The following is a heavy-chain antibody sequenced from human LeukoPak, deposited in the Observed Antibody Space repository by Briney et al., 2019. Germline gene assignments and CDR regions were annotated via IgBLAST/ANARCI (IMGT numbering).Heavy chain of an antibody. D-gene: IGHD1-26*01. Sequence: GASVKVSCKASGYTFTSYYMHWVRQAPGQGLEWMGIINPSGGSTSYAQKFQGRVTMTRDTSTSTVYMELSSLRSEDMAFYYCARERGEFGGSYFLDYWGQGTLVTVSS. J-gene: IGHJ4*02. CDR3: ARERGEFGGSYFLDY. CDR1: GYTFTSYY. CDR2: INPSGGST. V-gene: IGHV1-46*01.